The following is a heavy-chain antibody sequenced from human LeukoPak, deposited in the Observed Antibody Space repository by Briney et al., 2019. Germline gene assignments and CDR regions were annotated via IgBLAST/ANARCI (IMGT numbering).Heavy chain of an antibody. CDR3: ARGGLIVVVPAANWFDP. CDR2: VYYSGST. Sequence: SETLSLTCTVSGGSISSGSYYWGWIRQPPGKGLEWIGNVYYSGSTYYNPSLKSRVNISADTSKNQFSLKLSSVTAADTAVYYCARGGLIVVVPAANWFDPWGQGTLVTVSS. V-gene: IGHV4-39*01. D-gene: IGHD2-2*01. J-gene: IGHJ5*02. CDR1: GGSISSGSYY.